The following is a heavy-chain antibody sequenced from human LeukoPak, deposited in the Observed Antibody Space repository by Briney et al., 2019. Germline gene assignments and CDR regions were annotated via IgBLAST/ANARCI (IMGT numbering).Heavy chain of an antibody. CDR2: IYPGDSDT. V-gene: IGHV5-51*03. J-gene: IGHJ4*02. CDR1: GYSFTNQW. Sequence: GESLKISCKGSGYSFTNQWIGWVRQMPGKGVQWMGIIYPGDSDTRYSPSFHGQVTISADKSISTASLQWSSLKASDTAMYYCARLHLTASLAAVYFDNWGQGTLVTVSS. D-gene: IGHD2-21*02. CDR3: ARLHLTASLAAVYFDN.